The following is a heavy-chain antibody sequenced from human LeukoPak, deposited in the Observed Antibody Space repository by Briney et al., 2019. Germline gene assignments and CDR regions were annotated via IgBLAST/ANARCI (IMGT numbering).Heavy chain of an antibody. CDR3: ARDHSEAAAVH. D-gene: IGHD6-13*01. J-gene: IGHJ4*02. CDR2: IIPILGIA. CDR1: GGTFSSYA. Sequence: SVKVSCKASGGTFSSYAISWVRQAPGQGLEWMGRIIPILGIANYAQKFQGRVTITADKSTSTAYMELSSLRSEDTAVYYCARDHSEAAAVHWGQGTPVTVSS. V-gene: IGHV1-69*04.